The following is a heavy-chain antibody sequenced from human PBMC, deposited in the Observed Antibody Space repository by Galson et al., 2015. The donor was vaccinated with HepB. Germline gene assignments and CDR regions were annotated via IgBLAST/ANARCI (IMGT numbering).Heavy chain of an antibody. CDR1: GGSISSYY. D-gene: IGHD3-10*01. CDR3: ARDTQYYYGSGSSFSTENAFDI. J-gene: IGHJ3*02. Sequence: SETLSLTCTVSGGSISSYYWSWIRQPPGKGLEWIGYIYYSGSTNYNPSLKSRVTISVDTSKNQFSLKLSSVTAADTAVYYCARDTQYYYGSGSSFSTENAFDIWGQGTMVTVSS. V-gene: IGHV4-59*01. CDR2: IYYSGST.